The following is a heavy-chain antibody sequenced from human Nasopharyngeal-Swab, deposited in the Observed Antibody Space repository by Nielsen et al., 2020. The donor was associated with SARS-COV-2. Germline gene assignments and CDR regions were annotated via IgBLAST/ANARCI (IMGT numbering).Heavy chain of an antibody. D-gene: IGHD1-1*01. CDR2: ISYDGSNK. CDR1: GFTFSSYG. CDR3: ARDGDWNDNYYYYYYYMDV. V-gene: IGHV3-30*19. Sequence: GESLKISCAASGFTFSSYGMHWVRQAPGKGLEWVAVISYDGSNKYYADSVKGRFTISRDNSKNTLYLQMNSLRAEDTAVYYCARDGDWNDNYYYYYYYMDVWGKGTTVTVSS. J-gene: IGHJ6*03.